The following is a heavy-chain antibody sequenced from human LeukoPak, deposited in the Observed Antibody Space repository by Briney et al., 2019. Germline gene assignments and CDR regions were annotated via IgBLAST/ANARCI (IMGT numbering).Heavy chain of an antibody. D-gene: IGHD3-10*01. V-gene: IGHV4-34*01. CDR2: INHSGST. CDR3: ARGRYYGSGTFPRTNYGMDV. J-gene: IGHJ6*02. Sequence: PSETLSLTCAVYGGSFSGYYWSWIRQPPGKGLEWIGEINHSGSTNYNPSLKSRVTISVDTSKNQFSLKLSSVTAADTAVYYCARGRYYGSGTFPRTNYGMDVWGQGTTVTVSS. CDR1: GGSFSGYY.